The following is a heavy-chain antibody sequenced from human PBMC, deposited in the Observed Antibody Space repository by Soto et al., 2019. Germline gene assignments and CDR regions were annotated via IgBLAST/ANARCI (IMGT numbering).Heavy chain of an antibody. D-gene: IGHD6-19*01. Sequence: EVQLVESGGGLVIPGGSLRLSCAASGFTFSNAWLSWVRQAPGKGLEWVGRIKSKTDGGTTDYTAPVKGRFTISRDDSKNTLYLQMNNLRPEDTGVYYCARGSSAWYLKSVDYWGQGTLVTVSS. CDR1: GFTFSNAW. CDR2: IKSKTDGGTT. CDR3: ARGSSAWYLKSVDY. J-gene: IGHJ4*02. V-gene: IGHV3-15*01.